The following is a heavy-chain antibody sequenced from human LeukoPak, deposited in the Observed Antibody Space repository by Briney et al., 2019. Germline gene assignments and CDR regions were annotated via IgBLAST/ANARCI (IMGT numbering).Heavy chain of an antibody. CDR2: IHHGGST. Sequence: KSSETLSLTCAVSAYSISSGYYWGWIRQPPGKGLEWIGSIHHGGSTYYNPSLKSRITISIDRSKNQFSLKLNSVTAADSAVYYCGTNVTYSFDNWGQGTLVTVSS. D-gene: IGHD2-21*02. V-gene: IGHV4-38-2*01. J-gene: IGHJ4*02. CDR3: GTNVTYSFDN. CDR1: AYSISSGYY.